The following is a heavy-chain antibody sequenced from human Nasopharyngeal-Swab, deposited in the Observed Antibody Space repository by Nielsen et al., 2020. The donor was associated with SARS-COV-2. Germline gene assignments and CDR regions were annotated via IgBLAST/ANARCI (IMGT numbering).Heavy chain of an antibody. V-gene: IGHV4-34*01. Sequence: SETLSLTCAVYGGSFSNYYWSWIRQPPGKGLEWIGEINHSGSTNYNPSLKRRVTISVDTSKNQFSLIVTSVTAADTAVYYCARGTRFLEWSIYRCQSGCGGMDVWGQGITVIVSS. J-gene: IGHJ6*02. CDR3: ARGTRFLEWSIYRCQSGCGGMDV. CDR2: INHSGST. CDR1: GGSFSNYY. D-gene: IGHD3-3*01.